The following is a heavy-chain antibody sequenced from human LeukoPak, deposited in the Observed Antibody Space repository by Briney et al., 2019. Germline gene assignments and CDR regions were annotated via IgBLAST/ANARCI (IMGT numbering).Heavy chain of an antibody. Sequence: PGGYLRLSCAASGFTFSTYSMNWVRQAPGKGLEWVSSIGGSSSYIYYADSVKGRFTISRDNAKNSLYLQMNSLRAEDTAVYYCAREENIAAAGTIDFWGQGTLVTVSS. CDR2: IGGSSSYI. V-gene: IGHV3-21*01. CDR3: AREENIAAAGTIDF. J-gene: IGHJ4*02. D-gene: IGHD6-13*01. CDR1: GFTFSTYS.